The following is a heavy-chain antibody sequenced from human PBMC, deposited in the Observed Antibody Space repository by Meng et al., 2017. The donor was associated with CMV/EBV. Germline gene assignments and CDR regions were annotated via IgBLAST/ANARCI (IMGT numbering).Heavy chain of an antibody. CDR3: ARVDCSSTSCYLRFDP. D-gene: IGHD2-2*01. J-gene: IGHJ5*02. V-gene: IGHV1-2*02. CDR1: GYTFTGYY. Sequence: ASVKVSCKASGYTFTGYYMHWVRQAPGHGLEWMGWINPNSGGTNYAQKFQGRVTMTRDTSISTAYMELSRLRSDDTAVYYCARVDCSSTSCYLRFDPWGQGTLVTVSS. CDR2: INPNSGGT.